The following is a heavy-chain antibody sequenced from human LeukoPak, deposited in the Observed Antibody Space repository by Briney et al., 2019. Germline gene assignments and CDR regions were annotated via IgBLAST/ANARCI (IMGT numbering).Heavy chain of an antibody. D-gene: IGHD3-22*01. J-gene: IGHJ4*02. V-gene: IGHV3-33*01. Sequence: LGRSLRLSCAASGFTFSSYGMHWVRQAPGKGLEWVAVIWYDGSNKYYADSVKGRFTISRDNSKNTLYLQMNSLRAEDTAVYYCASGTYYYDSSGYLDYWGQGTLVTVSS. CDR3: ASGTYYYDSSGYLDY. CDR1: GFTFSSYG. CDR2: IWYDGSNK.